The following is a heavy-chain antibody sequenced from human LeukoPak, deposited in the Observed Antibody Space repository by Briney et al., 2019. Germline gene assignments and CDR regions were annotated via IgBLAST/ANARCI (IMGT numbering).Heavy chain of an antibody. Sequence: SETLSLTCAVYGGSFSGYYWSWIRQPPGKGLEWIGEINHSGSTNYNPSLKSRVTISVDTSKNQFSLKLSSVTAADTAVYYCARGSDSSGYYGDWFDPWGQGTLVTVSS. CDR2: INHSGST. D-gene: IGHD3-22*01. V-gene: IGHV4-34*01. J-gene: IGHJ5*02. CDR3: ARGSDSSGYYGDWFDP. CDR1: GGSFSGYY.